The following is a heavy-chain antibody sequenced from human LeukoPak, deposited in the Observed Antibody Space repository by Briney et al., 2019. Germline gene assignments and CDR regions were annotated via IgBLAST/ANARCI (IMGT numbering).Heavy chain of an antibody. CDR3: ARNYYDSSGYYQNWFDP. CDR2: INPNSGGT. Sequence: ASVTVSCTASGYTFTGYYMHWVRQAPGQGLEWMGWINPNSGGTNYAQKFQGRVTMTRDTSISTAYMELSRLRSDDTAVYYCARNYYDSSGYYQNWFDPWAQGTLVTVSS. J-gene: IGHJ5*02. D-gene: IGHD3-22*01. CDR1: GYTFTGYY. V-gene: IGHV1-2*02.